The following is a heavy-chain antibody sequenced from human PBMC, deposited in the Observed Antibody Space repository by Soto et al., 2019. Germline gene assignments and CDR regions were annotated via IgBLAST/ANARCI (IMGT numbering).Heavy chain of an antibody. V-gene: IGHV1-3*01. J-gene: IGHJ4*02. D-gene: IGHD2-2*02. CDR3: AKSATVPAAIAY. CDR2: INAGNGNT. CDR1: GYTFTSYA. Sequence: ASVKVSCKSSGYTFTSYAMYCVRQAPGQRLEWMGWINAGNGNTKYSQKFQGRVTITRDTSASTAYMELSSLRSEDTAVYYCAKSATVPAAIAYWGQGTLVTSPQ.